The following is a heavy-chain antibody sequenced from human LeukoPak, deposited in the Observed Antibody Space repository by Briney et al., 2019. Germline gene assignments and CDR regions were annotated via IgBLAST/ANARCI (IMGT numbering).Heavy chain of an antibody. CDR3: ARDANDVGYFDY. V-gene: IGHV1-18*01. D-gene: IGHD3-10*01. CDR1: GYTFTSYG. J-gene: IGHJ4*02. CDR2: ISVYNGNT. Sequence: ASVKVSCKASGYTFTSYGISWVRQAPGQGLEWMGWISVYNGNTNYAQKLQGRVTMTTDTSTSTAYMELRSLRSDDTAVYYCARDANDVGYFDYWGQGTLVTVSS.